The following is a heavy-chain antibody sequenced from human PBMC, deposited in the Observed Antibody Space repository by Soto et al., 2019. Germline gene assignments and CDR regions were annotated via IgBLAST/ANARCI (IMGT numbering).Heavy chain of an antibody. V-gene: IGHV1-3*01. CDR2: INAGNGNT. D-gene: IGHD6-19*01. J-gene: IGHJ6*02. CDR1: GYTFTSYA. Sequence: ASLKVSCKASGYTFTSYAMHWVRQAPGQRLEWMGWINAGNGNTKYSQKFQGRVTITRDTSASTAYMELSSLRSEDTAVYYCARAGYSSGWYTPYYGMDVWGQGTTVNVSS. CDR3: ARAGYSSGWYTPYYGMDV.